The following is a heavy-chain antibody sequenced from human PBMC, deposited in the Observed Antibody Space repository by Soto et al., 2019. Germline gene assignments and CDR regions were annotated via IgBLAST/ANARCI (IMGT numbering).Heavy chain of an antibody. CDR2: ISWNSGSI. Sequence: GGSMRLSCAASGFSFEVYAIHWVRQDPGKGLEWVSGISWNSGSIGYADSVKGRFTISRDNAKNSLYLQMNSLGAEDTALYYCAKDINYESSGYPYYFDYCGERTLVTGSS. V-gene: IGHV3-9*01. J-gene: IGHJ4*02. CDR1: GFSFEVYA. CDR3: AKDINYESSGYPYYFDY. D-gene: IGHD3-22*01.